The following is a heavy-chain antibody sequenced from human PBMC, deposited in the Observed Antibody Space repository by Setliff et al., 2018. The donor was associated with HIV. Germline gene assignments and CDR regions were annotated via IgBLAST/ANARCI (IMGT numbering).Heavy chain of an antibody. J-gene: IGHJ4*02. CDR1: GYTFTSYG. Sequence: SVKVSCKASGYTFTSYGISWVRQAPGQGLEWMGWIIPIFGTTNYAQNFQGRVTITADESTSTAYMELRSLRSEDTAVYYCARDKTSRYYYTGSAYSDYFDFWGQGTLVTVSS. D-gene: IGHD3-10*01. CDR2: IIPIFGTT. CDR3: ARDKTSRYYYTGSAYSDYFDF. V-gene: IGHV1-69*13.